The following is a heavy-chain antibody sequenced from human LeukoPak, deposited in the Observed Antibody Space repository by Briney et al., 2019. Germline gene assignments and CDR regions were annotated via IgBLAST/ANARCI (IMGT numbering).Heavy chain of an antibody. CDR3: ARPRFDSWELPPEGFDP. CDR1: GGTFSSSS. D-gene: IGHD1-26*01. Sequence: ASVKVSCKASGGTFSSSSINWVRQAPGQGLEWMGGIIPVLDTTNYAQNFQGRVTITTDEFTNTAYMELSSLRSEDTAVYYCARPRFDSWELPPEGFDPWGQGTLVTVSS. V-gene: IGHV1-69*16. J-gene: IGHJ5*02. CDR2: IIPVLDTT.